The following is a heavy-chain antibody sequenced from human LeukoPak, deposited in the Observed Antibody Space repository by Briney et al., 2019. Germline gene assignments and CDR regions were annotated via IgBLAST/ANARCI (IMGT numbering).Heavy chain of an antibody. CDR3: ARGHNCSSTSCPYYFDY. CDR2: MNPNSGNT. CDR1: GYTFTSYD. V-gene: IGHV1-8*03. Sequence: ASAKVSCKASGYTFTSYDINWVRQATGQELELMGWMNPNSGNTGYAQKFQGRVTITRNTSISTAYMELSSLRSEDTAVYYCARGHNCSSTSCPYYFDYWGQGTLVTVSS. D-gene: IGHD2-2*01. J-gene: IGHJ4*02.